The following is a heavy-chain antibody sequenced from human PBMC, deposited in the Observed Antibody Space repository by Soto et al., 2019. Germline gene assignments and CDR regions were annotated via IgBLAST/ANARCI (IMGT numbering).Heavy chain of an antibody. D-gene: IGHD6-13*01. CDR2: ISSSSSHI. Sequence: PGGSLRLSCAASGFTFSIYSMTWVRQAPGKGLEWVSSISSSSSHIYYADSIKGRFTISRDNAKNSLYLQMHSLRDEDTAVYYSARQTTIYSSWCDYWGRGALVTVSS. CDR3: ARQTTIYSSWCDY. J-gene: IGHJ4*02. CDR1: GFTFSIYS. V-gene: IGHV3-21*01.